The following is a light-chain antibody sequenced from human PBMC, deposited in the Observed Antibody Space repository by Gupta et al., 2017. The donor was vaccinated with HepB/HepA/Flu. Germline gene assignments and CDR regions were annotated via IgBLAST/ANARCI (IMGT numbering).Light chain of an antibody. V-gene: IGKV1-33*01. Sequence: DIQMTQSPSSLSASVGDRVTITCQASQDISNYLNWYQQKPGKAPKLLIYDASNLETGVPSRFSGSGSGTDFTFTISSLRPEDIATYYCQQYDNLPRFGGGTKAEIK. CDR3: QQYDNLPR. CDR1: QDISNY. CDR2: DAS. J-gene: IGKJ4*01.